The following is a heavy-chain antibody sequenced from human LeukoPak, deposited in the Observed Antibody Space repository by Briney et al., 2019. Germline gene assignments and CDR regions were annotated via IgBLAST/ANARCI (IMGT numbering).Heavy chain of an antibody. J-gene: IGHJ3*02. Sequence: GGSLRLSCAASGFTFSSYEMNWVRQAPGKGLEWVSYISSSGSTIYYADSVKGRFTFSRDNAKNSLYLQMNSLRAEDTAVYYCAKEGGDTGLDAFDIWGQGTMVTVSS. CDR2: ISSSGSTI. D-gene: IGHD2-21*02. CDR1: GFTFSSYE. V-gene: IGHV3-48*03. CDR3: AKEGGDTGLDAFDI.